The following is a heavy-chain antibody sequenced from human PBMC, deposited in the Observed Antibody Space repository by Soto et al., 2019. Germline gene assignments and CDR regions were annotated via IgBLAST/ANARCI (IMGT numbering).Heavy chain of an antibody. CDR3: ARDSNTAMVLYYFDY. CDR1: GGSISSYY. Sequence: QVQLQESGPGLVKPSETLSLTCTVSGGSISSYYWSWIRQPAGKGLEWIGRIYTSGSTNYNPSLKSRVTMSVDTSKNQFSLKLSSVTAADTAVYYCARDSNTAMVLYYFDYWGQGTLVTVSS. J-gene: IGHJ4*02. D-gene: IGHD5-18*01. CDR2: IYTSGST. V-gene: IGHV4-4*07.